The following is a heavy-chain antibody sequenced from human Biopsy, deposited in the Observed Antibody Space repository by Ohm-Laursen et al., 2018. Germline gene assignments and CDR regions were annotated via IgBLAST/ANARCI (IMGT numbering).Heavy chain of an antibody. Sequence: SLRLSCAASGFSFSDYHMKWIRQAPGRGLEWVSYISGGGTIYYGDSMKGRVTISRDNAKNSLYLQMHSLRAEDTAVYYCARDTRWSPYSMDVWGQGTTVTV. D-gene: IGHD4-23*01. CDR2: ISGGGTI. CDR3: ARDTRWSPYSMDV. J-gene: IGHJ6*02. V-gene: IGHV3-11*01. CDR1: GFSFSDYH.